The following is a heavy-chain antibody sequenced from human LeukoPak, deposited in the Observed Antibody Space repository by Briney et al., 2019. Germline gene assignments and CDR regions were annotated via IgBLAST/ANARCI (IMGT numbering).Heavy chain of an antibody. V-gene: IGHV1-69*13. D-gene: IGHD6-13*01. CDR1: GGTFSSYA. CDR2: IIPIFGTA. CDR3: AGGSIAAAGPGNYYYGMDV. Sequence: ASVKVSCKASGGTFSSYAISWVRQAPGQGLEWMGGIIPIFGTANYAQKFQGRVTITADESTSTAYMELSSLGSEDTAVYYCAGGSIAAAGPGNYYYGMDVWGKGTTVTVSS. J-gene: IGHJ6*04.